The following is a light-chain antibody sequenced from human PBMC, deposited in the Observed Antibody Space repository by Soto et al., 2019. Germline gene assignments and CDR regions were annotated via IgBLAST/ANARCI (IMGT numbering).Light chain of an antibody. CDR2: AAS. J-gene: IGKJ4*01. Sequence: DIQMTQSPSSLSASVGDRITITCRASQGISNYLAWYQQKPGKVPKLLIYAASTLQSGVPSRFSGSGSGTDFTLTISSLQPEDVATYYCQKYNSAPPVTFGGGTKVEIK. CDR1: QGISNY. V-gene: IGKV1-27*01. CDR3: QKYNSAPPVT.